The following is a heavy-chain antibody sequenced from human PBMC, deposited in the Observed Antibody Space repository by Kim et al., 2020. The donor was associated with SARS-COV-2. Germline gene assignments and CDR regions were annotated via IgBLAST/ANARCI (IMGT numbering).Heavy chain of an antibody. Sequence: DADSEKGRLTISRDNARNPLYLQMKSLRAEDGAVYYCESLSTGYVWYKFDYWGQGTLVTVSS. D-gene: IGHD3-16*01. V-gene: IGHV3-74*01. J-gene: IGHJ4*02. CDR3: ESLSTGYVWYKFDY.